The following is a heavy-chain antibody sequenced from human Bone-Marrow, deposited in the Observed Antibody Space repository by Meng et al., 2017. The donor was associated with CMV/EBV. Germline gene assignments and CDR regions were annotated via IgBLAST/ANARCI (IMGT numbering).Heavy chain of an antibody. Sequence: GGSLRLSCAASGFTFSSYSMNWVRQAPGKGLEWVSSISSSSSYIYYADSVKGRFRISRDNAKNTVYLQMNNLRAEDTAVYYCVRAVGSDSAHWGQGILVTVSS. CDR3: VRAVGSDSAH. CDR1: GFTFSSYS. D-gene: IGHD2-21*02. J-gene: IGHJ4*02. V-gene: IGHV3-21*01. CDR2: ISSSSSYI.